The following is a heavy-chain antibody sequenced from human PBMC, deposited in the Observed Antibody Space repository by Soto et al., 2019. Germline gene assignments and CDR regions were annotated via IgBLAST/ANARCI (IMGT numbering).Heavy chain of an antibody. CDR1: GGSISSYY. D-gene: IGHD3-9*01. CDR3: ARGGGTLRYFDWLPQYNWFDP. Sequence: QAQLQESGPGLVKPSETLSLTCTVSGGSISSYYWSWIRQPPGKGLEWIGYIYYSGSTNYNPSLKSRVTISVDTSKNQFSLKLSSVTAADTAVYYCARGGGTLRYFDWLPQYNWFDPWGQGTLVTVSS. CDR2: IYYSGST. V-gene: IGHV4-59*01. J-gene: IGHJ5*02.